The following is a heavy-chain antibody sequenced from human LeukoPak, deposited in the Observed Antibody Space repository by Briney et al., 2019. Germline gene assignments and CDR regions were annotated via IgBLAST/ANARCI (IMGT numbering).Heavy chain of an antibody. Sequence: PSETLSLTCTVSGGSLTNYFWSWIRQPPGTGLEWIGYIHSSGSPHYNPSFESRVTTLVDTSKNQFSLNLNSVTAADTAVYYCTRHPGGNDAHRFDYWGQGLLVTVSS. D-gene: IGHD4-23*01. CDR2: IHSSGSP. J-gene: IGHJ4*02. CDR1: GGSLTNYF. CDR3: TRHPGGNDAHRFDY. V-gene: IGHV4-59*08.